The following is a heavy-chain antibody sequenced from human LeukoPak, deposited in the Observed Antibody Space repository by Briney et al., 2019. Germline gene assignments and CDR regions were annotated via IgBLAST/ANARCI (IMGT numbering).Heavy chain of an antibody. V-gene: IGHV1-18*01. CDR1: DYTLITYD. CDR2: ISAHNGNT. Sequence: ASVTVSFTCSDYTLITYDISWVRQAPGQGLEWMGWISAHNGNTNYIQKFHGRVTMTTDTSTSTAYMELRNLRSDDTAVYFRAKSKHNQLLYVYWFDSWGQGTLVSVSS. D-gene: IGHD2-2*02. J-gene: IGHJ5*01. CDR3: AKSKHNQLLYVYWFDS.